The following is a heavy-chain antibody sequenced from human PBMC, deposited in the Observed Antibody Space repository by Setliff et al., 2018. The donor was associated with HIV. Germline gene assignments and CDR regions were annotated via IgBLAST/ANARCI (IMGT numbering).Heavy chain of an antibody. Sequence: PGGSLRLSCTVSGFTFTKSAMNWVRQAQGKGLEWVSVISANGGSTYSADSVKGRFTISRDNTKNTVYLQMNSLRAGDTAVYFCAKDVMQGGWGT. CDR1: GFTFTKSA. V-gene: IGHV3-23*01. CDR2: ISANGGST. J-gene: IGHJ1*01. CDR3: AKDVMQ. D-gene: IGHD3-16*01.